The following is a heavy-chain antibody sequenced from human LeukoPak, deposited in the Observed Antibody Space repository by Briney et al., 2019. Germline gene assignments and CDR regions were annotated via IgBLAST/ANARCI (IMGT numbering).Heavy chain of an antibody. D-gene: IGHD3-22*01. V-gene: IGHV4-34*01. CDR3: ARGPFHYYDSSGYYAKDY. CDR2: INHSGST. J-gene: IGHJ4*02. CDR1: GGSFSGYY. Sequence: SETVSLTCAVYGGSFSGYYWSWIRQPPGKGLEWIGEINHSGSTNYNPSLKSRVTISVDTSKNQFSLKLSSVTAADTAVYYCARGPFHYYDSSGYYAKDYWGQGTLVTVSS.